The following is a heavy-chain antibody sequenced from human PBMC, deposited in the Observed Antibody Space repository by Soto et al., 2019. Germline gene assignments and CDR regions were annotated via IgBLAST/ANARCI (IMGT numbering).Heavy chain of an antibody. CDR3: ARGRSNAFDL. J-gene: IGHJ3*01. V-gene: IGHV3-7*04. CDR1: GFTFSNSW. CDR2: INEDGSER. Sequence: EVQLVESGGGLVQPGGSLRLSCEGSGFTFSNSWMTWVRQAPGKGLEWVANINEDGSERYYVDSVKGRFTISTDNAKNSLYLQMNSLRAEDTAVYYYARGRSNAFDLWGQGTMVTVSS.